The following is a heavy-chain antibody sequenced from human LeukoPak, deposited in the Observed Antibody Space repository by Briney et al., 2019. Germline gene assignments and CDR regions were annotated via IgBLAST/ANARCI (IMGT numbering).Heavy chain of an antibody. V-gene: IGHV4-59*01. Sequence: PSETLSLTCTVSGGSISSYYWSWIRQPPGKGLEWIGYIYYSGSTNYNPSLKSRVTISVDTSKNQFSLKLSSVTAADTAVYYCARVPVPAAIHDNWFDPWGQGALVTVSS. CDR2: IYYSGST. CDR3: ARVPVPAAIHDNWFDP. D-gene: IGHD2-2*01. CDR1: GGSISSYY. J-gene: IGHJ5*02.